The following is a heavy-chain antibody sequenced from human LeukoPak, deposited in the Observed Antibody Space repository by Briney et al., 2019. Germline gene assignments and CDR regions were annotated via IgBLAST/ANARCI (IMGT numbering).Heavy chain of an antibody. D-gene: IGHD3-10*01. J-gene: IGHJ4*02. Sequence: LETLSLTCIVSSGSITTSYWSWVRQPLQKGQEGKAYIYYSVSTNYNPSLKSRVTISLHTSKNQFSLKLNSVTAADTAVYYCARGVPYGPSYEFFDYWGQGTLVTVSS. CDR1: SGSITTSY. CDR3: ARGVPYGPSYEFFDY. CDR2: IYYSVST. V-gene: IGHV4-59*01.